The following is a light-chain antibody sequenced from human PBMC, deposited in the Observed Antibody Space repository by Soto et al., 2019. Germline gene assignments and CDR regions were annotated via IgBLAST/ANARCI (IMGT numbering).Light chain of an antibody. CDR2: DTS. CDR3: QQYNYWPPYA. CDR1: QSVSSN. Sequence: EIVMTQSPATLSPSPGERATLSCTASQSVSSNLAWYQQKPGHAPSLLIYDTSTRATGIPARFSGSGSGTEFTLTISSLRSEDVADYYCQQYNYWPPYAFGQGTRLEIK. V-gene: IGKV3-15*01. J-gene: IGKJ2*01.